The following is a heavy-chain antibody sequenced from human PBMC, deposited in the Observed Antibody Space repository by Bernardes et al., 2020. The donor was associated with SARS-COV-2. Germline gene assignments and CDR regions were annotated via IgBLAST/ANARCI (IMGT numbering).Heavy chain of an antibody. V-gene: IGHV3-23*01. J-gene: IGHJ3*02. CDR1: GISFSNYA. Sequence: GGSLRLSCAASGISFSNYAMSWVRQAPGRGLEWVSVITGNGGNKYYADSVKGRFTISRDNSKNTLYLQMNSLRAEDTAIYYCAKGAFGLELLRAFDIWGQGPTGTVSS. D-gene: IGHD1-7*01. CDR2: ITGNGGNK. CDR3: AKGAFGLELLRAFDI.